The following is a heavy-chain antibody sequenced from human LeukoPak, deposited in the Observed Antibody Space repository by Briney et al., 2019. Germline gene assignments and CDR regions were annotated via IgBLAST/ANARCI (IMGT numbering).Heavy chain of an antibody. CDR3: ARAGRPDRPYYDFWSGYYGWFDP. D-gene: IGHD3-3*01. CDR2: IYYSGST. Sequence: PSETLSLTCTVSGGSISSSSYYWGWIRQPPGKGLEWIGSIYYSGSTHYNPSLKSRVTISVDTSKNQFSLKLSSVTAADTAVYYCARAGRPDRPYYDFWSGYYGWFDPWGQGTLVTVSS. CDR1: GGSISSSSYY. J-gene: IGHJ5*02. V-gene: IGHV4-39*07.